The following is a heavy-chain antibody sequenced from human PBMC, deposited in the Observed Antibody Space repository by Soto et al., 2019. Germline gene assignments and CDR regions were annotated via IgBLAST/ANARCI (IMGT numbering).Heavy chain of an antibody. D-gene: IGHD3-10*01. CDR1: GGSVSSGSYY. CDR2: VYYTGRT. Sequence: PSETLSLTCTVSGGSVSSGSYYWSWIRQPPGKGLEWIGYVYYTGRTNYNPSLKSRVTISLDTSKNQFSLMLTSVTAADTAVYYCATPSTTMVRGVDYYYYYGMDVWGQGTTVTVSS. CDR3: ATPSTTMVRGVDYYYYYGMDV. J-gene: IGHJ6*02. V-gene: IGHV4-61*01.